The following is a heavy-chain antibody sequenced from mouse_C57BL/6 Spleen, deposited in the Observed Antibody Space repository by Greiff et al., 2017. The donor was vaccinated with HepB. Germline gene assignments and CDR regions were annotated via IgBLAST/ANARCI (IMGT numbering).Heavy chain of an antibody. CDR2: INPGSGGT. J-gene: IGHJ2*01. CDR1: GYAFTNYL. Sequence: VQLQQSGAELVRPGPSVKVSCKASGYAFTNYLIEWVKQRPGQGLEWIGVINPGSGGTNYNEKFKGKATLTADKSSSTAYMQLSSLTSEDSAVYFCARGDYYGSSHFDYWGQGTTLTVSS. CDR3: ARGDYYGSSHFDY. V-gene: IGHV1-54*01. D-gene: IGHD1-1*01.